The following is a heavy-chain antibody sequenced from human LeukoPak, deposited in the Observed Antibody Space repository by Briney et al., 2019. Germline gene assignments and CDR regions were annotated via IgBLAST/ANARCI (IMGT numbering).Heavy chain of an antibody. J-gene: IGHJ3*02. CDR3: ARYSSSWSDAFDI. CDR1: GFTFSRYN. Sequence: GGSLRLSCAASGFTFSRYNMNWVRQAPGKGLEWVSVIYSGGSTYYADSVKGRFTISRDNSKNTLYLQMNSLRAEDTAVYYCARYSSSWSDAFDIWGQGTMVTVSS. D-gene: IGHD6-13*01. CDR2: IYSGGST. V-gene: IGHV3-53*01.